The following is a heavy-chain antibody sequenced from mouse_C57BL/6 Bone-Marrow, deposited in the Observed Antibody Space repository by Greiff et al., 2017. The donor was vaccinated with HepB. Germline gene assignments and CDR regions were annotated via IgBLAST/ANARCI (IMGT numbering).Heavy chain of an antibody. J-gene: IGHJ4*01. CDR1: GYTFTSYW. V-gene: IGHV1-59*01. CDR3: ARGWLLRFYAMDY. CDR2: IDPSDSYT. D-gene: IGHD2-3*01. Sequence: QVQLQQPGAELVRPGTSVKLSCKASGYTFTSYWMHWVKQRPGQGLEWIGVIDPSDSYTKYNQKFKGKATLTVDTSSSTAYMQLSSLTSEDSAVYYCARGWLLRFYAMDYWGQGTSVTVSS.